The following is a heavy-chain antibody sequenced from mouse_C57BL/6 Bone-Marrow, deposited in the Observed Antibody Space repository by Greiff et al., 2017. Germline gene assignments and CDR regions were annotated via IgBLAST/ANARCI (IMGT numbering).Heavy chain of an antibody. CDR1: GFPITSGYY. D-gene: IGHD1-1*01. J-gene: IGHJ3*01. Sequence: VQGVESGPGLVKPSQSLFLTCSITGFPITSGYYWIWIRQSPGKPLEWMGYITHSGETFYNPSLQSPISITRETSKNQFFLQLNSVTTEDTAMYYCAGDSHYYGSSPWFAYWGQGTLVTVSA. CDR3: AGDSHYYGSSPWFAY. CDR2: ITHSGET. V-gene: IGHV12-3*01.